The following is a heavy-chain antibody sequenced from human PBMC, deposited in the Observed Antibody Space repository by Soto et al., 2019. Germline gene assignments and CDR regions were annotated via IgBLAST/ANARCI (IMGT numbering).Heavy chain of an antibody. CDR3: AREMWTRSGPQNFFAY. V-gene: IGHV1-18*01. CDR1: GYGFTIYG. Sequence: QVQLVQSEAEVKKPGASVKVSCKASGYGFTIYGISWVRQAPGQGLEWMGWISPYSGNTRYPENLQGRVTMTTDTSTSTAYMELRSLRSDDTAVYYCAREMWTRSGPQNFFAYWGQGALVTVSS. J-gene: IGHJ4*02. D-gene: IGHD6-25*01. CDR2: ISPYSGNT.